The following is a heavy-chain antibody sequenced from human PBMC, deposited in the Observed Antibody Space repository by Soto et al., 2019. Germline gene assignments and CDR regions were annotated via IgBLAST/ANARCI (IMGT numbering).Heavy chain of an antibody. V-gene: IGHV1-2*02. J-gene: IGHJ6*02. CDR3: ARGGAARGDYYYYGMDV. CDR1: GYTFTGYY. CDR2: INPNSGGT. Sequence: ASVKVSCKASGYTFTGYYMHWERQAPGQGLEWMGWINPNSGGTNYAQKFQGRVTMTRDTSISTAYMELSRLRSDDTAVYYCARGGAARGDYYYYGMDVWGQGTTVTVSS. D-gene: IGHD6-6*01.